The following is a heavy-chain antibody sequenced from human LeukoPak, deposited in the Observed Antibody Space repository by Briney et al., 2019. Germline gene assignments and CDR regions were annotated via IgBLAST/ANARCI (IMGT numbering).Heavy chain of an antibody. Sequence: ASVKVSCKASGYTFTDYYIHWVRQAPGQGLEWMGWINSNSGVTNYAQNFRGRFTMTRDTSISTAFMELSRLRSEDTAVYYCARGRYSSGWYGGDYWGQGTLVTVSS. CDR3: ARGRYSSGWYGGDY. V-gene: IGHV1-2*02. CDR2: INSNSGVT. J-gene: IGHJ4*02. D-gene: IGHD6-19*01. CDR1: GYTFTDYY.